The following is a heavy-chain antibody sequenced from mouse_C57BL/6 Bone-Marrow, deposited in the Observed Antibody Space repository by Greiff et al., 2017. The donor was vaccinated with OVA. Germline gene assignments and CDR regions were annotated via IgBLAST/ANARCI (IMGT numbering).Heavy chain of an antibody. CDR3: TRLLDAMDY. V-gene: IGHV5-9-1*02. J-gene: IGHJ4*01. D-gene: IGHD2-1*01. CDR2: ISSGGDYI. Sequence: EVKLMESGEGLVKPGGSLKLSCAASGFTFISYAMSWVRQTPEKRLEWVAYISSGGDYIYYADTVKGRFTISRDNARNTLYLQMSSLKSEDTAMYYCTRLLDAMDYWGQGTSVTVSS. CDR1: GFTFISYA.